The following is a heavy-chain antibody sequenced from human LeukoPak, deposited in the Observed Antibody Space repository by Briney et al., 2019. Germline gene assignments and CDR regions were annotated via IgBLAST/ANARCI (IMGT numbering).Heavy chain of an antibody. D-gene: IGHD3-10*01. CDR2: IHDSGST. V-gene: IGHV4-59*02. CDR3: ARKPAGHYYGAGSYLYFDL. Sequence: PSETLSLTCTVSGASVSGFYWSWIRQSPGKGLEWIGYIHDSGSTRNNPSLKSRVTISVDTSRNHFSLKLTSVTAADTAVYYCARKPAGHYYGAGSYLYFDLWGRGTPVTVSS. J-gene: IGHJ2*01. CDR1: GASVSGFY.